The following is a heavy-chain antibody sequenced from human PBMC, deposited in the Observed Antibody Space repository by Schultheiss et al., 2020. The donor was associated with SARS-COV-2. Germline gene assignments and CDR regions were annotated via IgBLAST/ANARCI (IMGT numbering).Heavy chain of an antibody. D-gene: IGHD6-6*01. Sequence: GESLKISCAASGFPFSSYGMHWVRQAPGKGLEWVAVIWYDGSNKYYADSLKGRFTISRDNSKNTLYLQMNSLRAEDTAVYYCAKSRGYSSSAPFDYWGQGTLVTVSS. CDR1: GFPFSSYG. V-gene: IGHV3-33*06. J-gene: IGHJ4*02. CDR3: AKSRGYSSSAPFDY. CDR2: IWYDGSNK.